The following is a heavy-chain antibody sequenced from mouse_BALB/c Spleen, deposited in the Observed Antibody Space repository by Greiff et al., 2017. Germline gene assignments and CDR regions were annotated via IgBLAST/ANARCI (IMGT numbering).Heavy chain of an antibody. CDR1: GFNIKDYY. D-gene: IGHD1-2*01. J-gene: IGHJ3*01. V-gene: IGHV14-1*02. CDR2: IDPVNGNT. CDR3: YSHITTALAY. Sequence: VQLQQSGAELVRPGALVKLSCTASGFNIKDYYMHWVQQRPEQGLEWIGWIDPVNGNTRYDPKFQGKASITADTSSNTAYLQLSNLTSEDTAVYYGYSHITTALAYWGQGTLVTVSA.